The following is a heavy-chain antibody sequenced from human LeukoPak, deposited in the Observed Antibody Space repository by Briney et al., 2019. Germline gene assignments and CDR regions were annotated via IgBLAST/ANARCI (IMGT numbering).Heavy chain of an antibody. CDR2: INPNSGGT. CDR3: ARDRRGTGNSFDY. D-gene: IGHD2-8*02. CDR1: GYTFTGYY. V-gene: IGHV1-2*02. Sequence: ASVKVSCKASGYTFTGYYMHWVRQAPGQGLEWTGWINPNSGGTNYAQKFQGRVTMTRDTSISTAYMELSRLRSDDTAVYYCARDRRGTGNSFDYWGQGTLVTVSS. J-gene: IGHJ4*02.